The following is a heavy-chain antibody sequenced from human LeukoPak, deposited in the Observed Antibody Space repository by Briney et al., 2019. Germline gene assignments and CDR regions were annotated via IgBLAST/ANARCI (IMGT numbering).Heavy chain of an antibody. CDR1: GYTFTSYY. J-gene: IGHJ4*02. Sequence: GAPVKVSCKASGYTFTSYYMHWVRQAPGQGLEWMGIINPSGGSTSYAQKFQGRVTMTRDMSTSTVYMELSSLRSEDTAVYYCARDRFGVVIIGYYFDYWGQGTLVTVSS. V-gene: IGHV1-46*01. CDR2: INPSGGST. CDR3: ARDRFGVVIIGYYFDY. D-gene: IGHD3-3*01.